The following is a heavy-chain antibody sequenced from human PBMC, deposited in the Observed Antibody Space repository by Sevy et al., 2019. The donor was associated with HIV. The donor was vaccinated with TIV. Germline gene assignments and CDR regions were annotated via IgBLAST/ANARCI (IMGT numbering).Heavy chain of an antibody. CDR2: INPNSGGT. CDR1: GHTFTGYY. D-gene: IGHD2-15*01. V-gene: IGHV1-2*02. Sequence: ASVKVSCKASGHTFTGYYMHWVRQAPGQGLEWMGWINPNSGGTNYAQKFQGRVTMTRDTSISTAYMELSRLRSDDTAVYYCARDGKDIVVVVAASGRTFDAFDIWGQGTMVTVSS. CDR3: ARDGKDIVVVVAASGRTFDAFDI. J-gene: IGHJ3*02.